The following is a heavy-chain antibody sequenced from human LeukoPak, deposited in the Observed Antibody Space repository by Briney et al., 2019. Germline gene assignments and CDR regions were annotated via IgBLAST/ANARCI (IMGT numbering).Heavy chain of an antibody. D-gene: IGHD2-2*01. CDR3: AKDEAWRPAAD. V-gene: IGHV3-23*01. CDR2: ITGSGDSA. CDR1: GFTFTNYA. Sequence: GGSLRLSCAPSGFTFTNYAMSWVRQAPGKGLEWVSSITGSGDSAYYADSVKGRFTISRDNSKDTLYLQMNSLRAEDTAIYFCAKDEAWRPAADWGQGTRVAVSS. J-gene: IGHJ4*02.